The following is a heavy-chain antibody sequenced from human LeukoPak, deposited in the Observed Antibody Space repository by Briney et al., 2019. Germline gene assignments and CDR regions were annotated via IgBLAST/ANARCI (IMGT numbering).Heavy chain of an antibody. J-gene: IGHJ4*02. CDR3: ARDHLAAAGSGG. D-gene: IGHD6-13*01. CDR2: INCNSGDT. Sequence: ASVKVSCKASGGTFSSYAISWVRQAPGQGLEWMGHINCNSGDTNYAQKFQGRVTLTRDTSINTAYMELSSLRSDDTAVYYCARDHLAAAGSGGWGQGTLVTVSS. CDR1: GGTFSSYA. V-gene: IGHV1-2*06.